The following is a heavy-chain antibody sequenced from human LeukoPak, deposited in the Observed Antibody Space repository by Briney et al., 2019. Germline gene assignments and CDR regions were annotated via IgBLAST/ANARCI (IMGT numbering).Heavy chain of an antibody. CDR1: GGSISSYY. Sequence: PSETLSLTCTASGGSISSYYWSWIRQPPGKGLEWIGEINHSGSTNYNPSLKSRVTISVDTSKNQFSLKLSSVTAADTAVYYCARAFWSGYYPFDYWGQGTLVTVSS. V-gene: IGHV4-34*01. D-gene: IGHD3-3*01. CDR3: ARAFWSGYYPFDY. J-gene: IGHJ4*02. CDR2: INHSGST.